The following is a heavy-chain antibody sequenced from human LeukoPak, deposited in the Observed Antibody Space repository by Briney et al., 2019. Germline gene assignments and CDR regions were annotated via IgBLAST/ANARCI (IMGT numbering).Heavy chain of an antibody. J-gene: IGHJ6*03. CDR2: INPSGGST. D-gene: IGHD2-2*02. V-gene: IGHV1-46*03. CDR1: GYTFTSYY. CDR3: AVKRLLVGKNTAGRNCSSTSCYSRPYYYYYYMDV. Sequence: ASVKVSCKASGYTFTSYYMHWVRQAPGQGLEWMGIINPSGGSTSYAQRFQGRVTMTRDTSTSTVYMELSSLRSEDPAVYYGAVKRLLVGKNTAGRNCSSTSCYSRPYYYYYYMDVWGKGTTVTVSS.